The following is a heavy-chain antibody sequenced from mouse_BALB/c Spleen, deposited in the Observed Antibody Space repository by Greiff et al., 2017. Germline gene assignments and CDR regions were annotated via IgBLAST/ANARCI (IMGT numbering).Heavy chain of an antibody. J-gene: IGHJ4*01. CDR1: GFAFSSYD. CDR3: ARHYYGSSIYAMDY. V-gene: IGHV5-12-1*01. D-gene: IGHD1-1*01. Sequence: EVQGVESGGGLVKPGGSLKLSCAASGFAFSSYDMSWVRQTPEKRLEWVAYISSGGGSTYYPDTVKGRFTISRDNAKNTLYLQMSSLKSEDTAMYYCARHYYGSSIYAMDYWGQGTSVTVSS. CDR2: ISSGGGST.